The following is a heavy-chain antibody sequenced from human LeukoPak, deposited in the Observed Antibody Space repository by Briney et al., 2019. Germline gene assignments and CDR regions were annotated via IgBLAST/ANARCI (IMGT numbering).Heavy chain of an antibody. V-gene: IGHV1-8*03. D-gene: IGHD6-19*01. Sequence: ASVKVSCKASGYTFTSYDINWVRQATGQGLEWLGWMNPNSGNTGYAQKFQGRVTITADESTSTAYMELSSLRSEDTAVYYCARGRQWLVRDAFDIWGQGTMVTVSS. CDR1: GYTFTSYD. J-gene: IGHJ3*02. CDR3: ARGRQWLVRDAFDI. CDR2: MNPNSGNT.